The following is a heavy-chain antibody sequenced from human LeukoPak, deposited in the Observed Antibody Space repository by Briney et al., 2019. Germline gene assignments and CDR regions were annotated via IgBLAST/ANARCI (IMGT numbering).Heavy chain of an antibody. CDR1: RFTFSKYW. CDR2: IKQGGSEK. CDR3: ARQRGSYSFDY. V-gene: IGHV3-7*01. Sequence: PGRCLRLSCAASRFTFSKYWMSWVRRAPGPGLEGVGNIKQGGSEKYYVESVKGRFTMSRDNAKNIRYFPINRLSSEDTAVYYCARQRGSYSFDYWGQGTLVTVSS. D-gene: IGHD1-26*01. J-gene: IGHJ4*02.